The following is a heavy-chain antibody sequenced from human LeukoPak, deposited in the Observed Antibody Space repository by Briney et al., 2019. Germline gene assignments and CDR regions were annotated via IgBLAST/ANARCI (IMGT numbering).Heavy chain of an antibody. D-gene: IGHD1-26*01. CDR1: GGSISSYY. CDR3: ARDRVGRDYYYYYMDV. CDR2: IYYSGST. J-gene: IGHJ6*03. V-gene: IGHV4-59*01. Sequence: SETLSLTCTVSGGSISSYYWSWIRQPPGKGLEWIGYIYYSGSTNYNPSLKSRVTISVDTSKNQFSLKLSSVTAADTAVYYCARDRVGRDYYYYYMDVWGKGTTVTVSS.